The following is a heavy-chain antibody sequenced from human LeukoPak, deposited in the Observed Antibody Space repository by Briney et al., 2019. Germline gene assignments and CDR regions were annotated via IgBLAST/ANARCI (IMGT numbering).Heavy chain of an antibody. J-gene: IGHJ6*02. CDR3: ARHRGGNYYYYGMDV. CDR2: IYYGGST. CDR1: GGSISSYY. V-gene: IGHV4-59*08. D-gene: IGHD3-16*01. Sequence: SETLSLTCTVSGGSISSYYWSWIRQPPGKGLEWIGYIYYGGSTNYNPSLKSRVTISVDTSKNQFSLKLSSVTAADTAVYYCARHRGGNYYYYGMDVWGQGTTVTVSS.